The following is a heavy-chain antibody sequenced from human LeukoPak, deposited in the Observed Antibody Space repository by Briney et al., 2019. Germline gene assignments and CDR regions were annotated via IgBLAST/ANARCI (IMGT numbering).Heavy chain of an antibody. Sequence: KPSETLSLTCTVSGGSIRSYYWSWIRQPAGKGLEWIGRIYTSGSTNYNPSLKSRVTMSVDTSKNQFSLKLSSVTAADTAVYYCARAVGSGSFQTYYYYMDVWGKGTTVTISS. D-gene: IGHD3-10*01. CDR3: ARAVGSGSFQTYYYYMDV. CDR2: IYTSGST. V-gene: IGHV4-4*07. J-gene: IGHJ6*03. CDR1: GGSIRSYY.